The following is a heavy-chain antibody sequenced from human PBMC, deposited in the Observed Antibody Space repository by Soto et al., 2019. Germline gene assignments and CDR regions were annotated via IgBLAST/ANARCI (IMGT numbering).Heavy chain of an antibody. Sequence: ESGGGLVQPGGSLRLSCAASGFMFNNYWMSWVRQAPGKGLEWVANIKKDGSEKYYLDSVKGRFTISRDNAKNSVYLQMSSLRVEDTAVYYCGYHYGDCAPAAEFFQPWGQGTLVTVSS. CDR2: IKKDGSEK. CDR3: GYHYGDCAPAAEFFQP. V-gene: IGHV3-7*01. J-gene: IGHJ1*01. CDR1: GFMFNNYW. D-gene: IGHD4-17*01.